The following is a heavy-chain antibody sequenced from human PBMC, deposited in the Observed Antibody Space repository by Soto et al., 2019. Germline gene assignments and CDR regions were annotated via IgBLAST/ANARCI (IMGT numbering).Heavy chain of an antibody. V-gene: IGHV3-30*18. D-gene: IGHD6-6*01. CDR2: ISYDGSNK. CDR3: AKAFVEYSSSSPPGY. J-gene: IGHJ4*02. Sequence: PGGSLRLSCAASGFTFSSYGMHWVRQAPGKGLEWVAVISYDGSNKYYADSVKGRFTISRDNSKNTLYLQMNSLRAEDTAVYYCAKAFVEYSSSSPPGYWGQGTLVTVSS. CDR1: GFTFSSYG.